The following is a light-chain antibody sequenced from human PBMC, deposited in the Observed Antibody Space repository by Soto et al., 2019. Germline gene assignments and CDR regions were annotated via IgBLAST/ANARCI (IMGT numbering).Light chain of an antibody. CDR2: WAS. V-gene: IGKV4-1*01. J-gene: IGKJ2*01. CDR3: QQDYSPPRYT. CDR1: QNLLSNSHNKHY. Sequence: DIVMTQSPDSLAVSLGERAAINCQSSQNLLSNSHNKHYLAWYPQNPGQPPKLLISWASSRESGVPDRFSGSGSATDFTLTISNLQAEDVAVYYCQQDYSPPRYTCGQGTKLEIK.